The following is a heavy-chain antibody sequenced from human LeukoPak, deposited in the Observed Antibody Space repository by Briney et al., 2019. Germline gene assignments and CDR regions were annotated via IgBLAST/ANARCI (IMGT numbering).Heavy chain of an antibody. Sequence: TSQTLSLTCTGSGGSISSGSYYWSWIRQPAGKGLEWIGRIYTSGSTNYNPSLKSRVTISVDTSKNQFSLKLSSVTAADTAVYYCARSPLYYDSSGYYGRDYWGQGTLVTVSS. J-gene: IGHJ4*02. CDR2: IYTSGST. D-gene: IGHD3-22*01. CDR3: ARSPLYYDSSGYYGRDY. V-gene: IGHV4-61*02. CDR1: GGSISSGSYY.